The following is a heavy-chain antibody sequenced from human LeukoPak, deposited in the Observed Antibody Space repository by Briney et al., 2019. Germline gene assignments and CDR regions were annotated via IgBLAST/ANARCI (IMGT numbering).Heavy chain of an antibody. Sequence: ASVKVSCTASGYTFTSYAMNWVRQAPGQGLEWMGWINTNTGNPTYAQGFTGRFVFSLDTSVSTAYLQISSLKAEDTAVYYCARPTSGSYASDAFDIWGQGTMVTVSS. CDR2: INTNTGNP. D-gene: IGHD1-26*01. V-gene: IGHV7-4-1*02. CDR3: ARPTSGSYASDAFDI. J-gene: IGHJ3*02. CDR1: GYTFTSYA.